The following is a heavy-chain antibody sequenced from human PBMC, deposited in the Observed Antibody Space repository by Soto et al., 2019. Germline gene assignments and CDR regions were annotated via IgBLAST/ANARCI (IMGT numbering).Heavy chain of an antibody. Sequence: QVQLVESGGDVVQPGRSLRLSCAASGFTFSTYGIHWVRQAPGKGLEWVAVISYDGSNKYYADSVKGRFTISRDNSKNTLYLQMNSLRAEDTAVYYCAKDRLTGEHDGMDVWGQGTTVTVSS. J-gene: IGHJ6*02. CDR2: ISYDGSNK. CDR1: GFTFSTYG. D-gene: IGHD7-27*01. CDR3: AKDRLTGEHDGMDV. V-gene: IGHV3-30*18.